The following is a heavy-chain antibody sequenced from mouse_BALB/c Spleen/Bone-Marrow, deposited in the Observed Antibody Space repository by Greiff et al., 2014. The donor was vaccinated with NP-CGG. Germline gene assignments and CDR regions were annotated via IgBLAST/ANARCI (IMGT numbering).Heavy chain of an antibody. D-gene: IGHD1-1*01. CDR3: AAYYYGSSQFAY. J-gene: IGHJ3*01. Sequence: VQLQHPGAELVKPGASVKLSCTASGFNIKDTYMHWVKQRPEQGLEWIGRIDPANGNTKYDPKFQGKATITADTSSNTAYLQLSSLTSEDTAVYYCAAYYYGSSQFAYWGQGTLVTVSA. CDR1: GFNIKDTY. CDR2: IDPANGNT. V-gene: IGHV14-3*02.